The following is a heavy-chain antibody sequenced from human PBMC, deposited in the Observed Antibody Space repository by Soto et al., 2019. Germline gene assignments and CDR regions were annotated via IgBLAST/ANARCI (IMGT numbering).Heavy chain of an antibody. V-gene: IGHV1-8*01. J-gene: IGHJ5*02. Sequence: QVQLVQSGAEVKKPGASVKVSCRASGYTFLDHDINWVRQGAGQGLEWLGWMETKAGNRGYAEKCEGRVTMTRDTATNTAYMELSSLTSDDTAGYECARGGPWDRRFAPWGQGTRVTVSS. D-gene: IGHD1-26*01. CDR2: METKAGNR. CDR3: ARGGPWDRRFAP. CDR1: GYTFLDHD.